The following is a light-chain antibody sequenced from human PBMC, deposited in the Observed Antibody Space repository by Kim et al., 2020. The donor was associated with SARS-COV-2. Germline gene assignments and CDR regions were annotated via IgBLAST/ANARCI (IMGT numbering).Light chain of an antibody. J-gene: IGKJ5*01. CDR3: QQYNSYPIT. CDR2: DAS. V-gene: IGKV1-16*02. Sequence: ASVGDRVTITCRASKAINNYLDWFQQKPGKAPKSLIYDASNVQSGVPSKFSGRGSGTDFTLTISNLQPEDFATYYCQQYNSYPITFGDGTRVEIK. CDR1: KAINNY.